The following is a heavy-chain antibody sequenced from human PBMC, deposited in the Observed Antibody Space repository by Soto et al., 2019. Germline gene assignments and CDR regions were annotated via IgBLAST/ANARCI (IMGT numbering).Heavy chain of an antibody. CDR1: GQNFRDYG. V-gene: IGHV3-48*04. CDR2: IGSDGTTI. J-gene: IGHJ2*01. D-gene: IGHD2-2*01. CDR3: AREGCSRTNCGYFDL. Sequence: HPGGSLRLSCVTSGQNFRDYGMHWVRQAPGEGLEWVSYIGSDGTTIYYADSVKGRFTISRDNAKNSLYLQLNSLRAEDTAVYYCAREGCSRTNCGYFDLWGRGTLVTVSS.